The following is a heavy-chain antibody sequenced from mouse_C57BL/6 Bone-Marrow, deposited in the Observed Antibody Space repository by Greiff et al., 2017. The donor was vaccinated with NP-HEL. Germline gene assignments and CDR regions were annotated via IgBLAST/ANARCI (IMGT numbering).Heavy chain of an antibody. Sequence: KQAGAELVRPGSSVKLSCKASGYTFTSYWMDWVKQRPGQGLEWIGNIYPSDSETHYNQKFKDKATLTVDKSSSTAYMQLSSLTSEDSAVYYCARPPYYDYEYFDVWGTGTTVTVSS. D-gene: IGHD2-4*01. J-gene: IGHJ1*03. CDR2: IYPSDSET. V-gene: IGHV1-61*01. CDR3: ARPPYYDYEYFDV. CDR1: GYTFTSYW.